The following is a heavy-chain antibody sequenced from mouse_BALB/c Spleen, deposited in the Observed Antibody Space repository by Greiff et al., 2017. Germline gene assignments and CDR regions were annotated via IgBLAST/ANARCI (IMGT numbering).Heavy chain of an antibody. V-gene: IGHV1S81*02. CDR2: INPSNGRT. CDR1: GYTFTSYW. J-gene: IGHJ3*01. D-gene: IGHD1-3*01. Sequence: QVQLQQPGAELVKPGASVKLSCKASGYTFTSYWMHWVKQRPGQGLEWIGEINPSNGRTNYNEKFKSKATLTVDKSSSTAYMQLSSLTSEDSAVYYCASRLSWFAYWGQGTLVTVS. CDR3: ASRLSWFAY.